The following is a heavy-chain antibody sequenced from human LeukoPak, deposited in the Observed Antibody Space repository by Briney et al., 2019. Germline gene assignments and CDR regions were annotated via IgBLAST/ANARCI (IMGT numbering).Heavy chain of an antibody. Sequence: GGSLRLSCAASGFTFSSYSMNWVRQAPGKGLEWVSSISSSSSYIYYADSVKGRFTISRDNAKNSLYLQMNSLRAEDTAVYYCARASNYSDSSGYFGYWGQGTLVTVSS. J-gene: IGHJ4*02. D-gene: IGHD3-22*01. CDR1: GFTFSSYS. CDR3: ARASNYSDSSGYFGY. CDR2: ISSSSSYI. V-gene: IGHV3-21*01.